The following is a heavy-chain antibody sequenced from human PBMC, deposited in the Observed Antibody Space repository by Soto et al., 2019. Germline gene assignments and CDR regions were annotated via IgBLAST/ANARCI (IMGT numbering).Heavy chain of an antibody. CDR2: IYYSGST. J-gene: IGHJ6*02. CDR1: GGSVSSGSYY. D-gene: IGHD5-18*01. CDR3: ARDELRYSYGYGMDV. V-gene: IGHV4-61*01. Sequence: SETLSLTCTVSGGSVSSGSYYWSWIRQPPGKGLEWIGYIYYSGSTNYNPSLKSRVTISVDTSKNQFSLKLSSVTAADTAVYYCARDELRYSYGYGMDVWGQGTTVT.